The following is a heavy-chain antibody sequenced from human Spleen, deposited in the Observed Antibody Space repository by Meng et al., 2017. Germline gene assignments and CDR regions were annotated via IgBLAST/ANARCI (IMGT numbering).Heavy chain of an antibody. CDR2: IYYSGST. CDR3: ARAPGYCSGGSCYSQISYYYGMDV. V-gene: IGHV4-39*07. D-gene: IGHD2-15*01. Sequence: SETLSLTCTVSGGSISSSSYYWGWIRQPPGKGLEWIGSIYYSGSTYYNPSLKSRVTISVDTSKNQFSLKLSSVTAADTAVYYCARAPGYCSGGSCYSQISYYYGMDVWGQGTTVTVSS. CDR1: GGSISSSSYY. J-gene: IGHJ6*02.